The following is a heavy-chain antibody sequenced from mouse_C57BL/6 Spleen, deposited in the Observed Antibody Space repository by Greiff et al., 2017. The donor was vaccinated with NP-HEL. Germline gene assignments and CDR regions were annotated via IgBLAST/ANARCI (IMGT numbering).Heavy chain of an antibody. V-gene: IGHV1-54*01. D-gene: IGHD2-14*01. Sequence: QVQLQQSGAELVRPGTSVKVSCKASGYAFTNYLIEWVKQRPGQGLEWIGVINPGSGGTNYNEKFKGKATLTADKSSSTAYMQLSSLTSEDSAVYFCARTLIGAYWGQGTLVTVSA. CDR3: ARTLIGAY. CDR2: INPGSGGT. CDR1: GYAFTNYL. J-gene: IGHJ3*01.